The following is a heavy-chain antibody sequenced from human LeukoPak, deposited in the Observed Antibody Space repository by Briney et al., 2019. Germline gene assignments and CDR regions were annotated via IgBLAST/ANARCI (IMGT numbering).Heavy chain of an antibody. CDR2: ISAYNGNT. CDR3: ARAWGEDIAARPYYFDY. D-gene: IGHD6-6*01. Sequence: ASVKVSCKASGYTFSNYAISWVRQAPGQGLEWMGWISAYNGNTNYAPKLQGRVPMTTDTSTSAAYMELRSLRSDDTAVYYCARAWGEDIAARPYYFDYWGQGSLVTVSS. J-gene: IGHJ4*02. V-gene: IGHV1-18*01. CDR1: GYTFSNYA.